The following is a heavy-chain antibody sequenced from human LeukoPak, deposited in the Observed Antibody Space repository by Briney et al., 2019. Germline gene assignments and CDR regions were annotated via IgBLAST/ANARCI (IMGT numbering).Heavy chain of an antibody. J-gene: IGHJ6*03. CDR3: ARDQLWSGYSTFYYYMDV. V-gene: IGHV1-18*01. D-gene: IGHD3-3*01. CDR2: ISGYNGNT. CDR1: GYTFTSNG. Sequence: ASVKVSCKASGYTFTSNGITWVRQAPGQGLEWMGWISGYNGNTKYAQKLQDRVTMTTDTSTSTAYMELRSLRSDDTAVYYCARDQLWSGYSTFYYYMDVWGKGTTVTVSS.